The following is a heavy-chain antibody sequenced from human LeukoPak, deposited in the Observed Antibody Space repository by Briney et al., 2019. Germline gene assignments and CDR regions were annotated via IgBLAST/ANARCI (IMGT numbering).Heavy chain of an antibody. CDR1: GYTFTSYY. V-gene: IGHV1-46*01. Sequence: GASVKVSCKASGYTFTSYYMHWVRQAPGQGLEWMGIINPSGGSTSYAQKFQCRVTMTRDTSTSTVYMELSSLRSEDTAVYYCARDAGGPSYYYGMDVWGKGTTVTVSS. CDR3: ARDAGGPSYYYGMDV. J-gene: IGHJ6*04. CDR2: INPSGGST. D-gene: IGHD2-15*01.